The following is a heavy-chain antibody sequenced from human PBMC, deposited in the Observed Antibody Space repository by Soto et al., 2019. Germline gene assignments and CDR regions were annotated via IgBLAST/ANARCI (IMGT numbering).Heavy chain of an antibody. Sequence: GGSLRLSCAASGFTFSSYSMNWVRQAPGKGLEWVSYISSSSSTIYYADSVKGRFTISRDNAKNSLYLQMNSLRDEDTAVYYCAREAEPYSSGCRKCGAYDFWGQGNLVTVSS. D-gene: IGHD6-19*01. CDR3: AREAEPYSSGCRKCGAYDF. J-gene: IGHJ4*02. CDR1: GFTFSSYS. CDR2: ISSSSSTI. V-gene: IGHV3-48*02.